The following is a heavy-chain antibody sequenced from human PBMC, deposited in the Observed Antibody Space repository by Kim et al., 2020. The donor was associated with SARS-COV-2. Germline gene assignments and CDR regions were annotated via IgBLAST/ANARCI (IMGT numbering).Heavy chain of an antibody. V-gene: IGHV4-39*01. D-gene: IGHD2-2*01. Sequence: QSLKRRVTLSVDNSQNQFSLRLSSVTAADTAVYYCANTLQGAYANDAFDIWGQGTMVTVSS. CDR3: ANTLQGAYANDAFDI. J-gene: IGHJ3*02.